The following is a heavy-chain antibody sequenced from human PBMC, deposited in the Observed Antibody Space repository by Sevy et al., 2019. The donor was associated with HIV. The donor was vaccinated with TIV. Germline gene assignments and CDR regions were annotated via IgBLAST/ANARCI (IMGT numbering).Heavy chain of an antibody. D-gene: IGHD3-22*01. Sequence: ASVKVSCKASGYTFTAYYVHWVRQAPGQGLEWMGRINPNSGGTNYAQKFQGRVTMTRDTSISTAYMELSGLRYDDTAVYHCARAYYYDSTAYYFDHWGQGTLVNVSS. V-gene: IGHV1-2*06. CDR2: INPNSGGT. CDR1: GYTFTAYY. CDR3: ARAYYYDSTAYYFDH. J-gene: IGHJ4*02.